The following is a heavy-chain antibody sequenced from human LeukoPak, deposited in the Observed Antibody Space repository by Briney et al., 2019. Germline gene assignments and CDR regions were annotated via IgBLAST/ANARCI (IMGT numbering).Heavy chain of an antibody. Sequence: GGSLRLSCAASGLTVSSNYMSWVRQAPGKGLEWVSVIYSGGSTYYADSVKGRFTISRDNSKNTLYLQMNSLRAEDTAVYYCARAGYSYGCLDYWGQGTLVTVSS. CDR1: GLTVSSNY. D-gene: IGHD5-18*01. J-gene: IGHJ4*02. CDR2: IYSGGST. CDR3: ARAGYSYGCLDY. V-gene: IGHV3-66*01.